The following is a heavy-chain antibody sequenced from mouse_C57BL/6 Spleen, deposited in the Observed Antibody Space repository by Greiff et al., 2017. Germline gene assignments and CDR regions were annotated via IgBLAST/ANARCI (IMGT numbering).Heavy chain of an antibody. D-gene: IGHD1-1*01. J-gene: IGHJ1*03. V-gene: IGHV5-17*01. CDR3: ARTYYGSHWYFDV. Sequence: EVMLVESGGGLVKPGGSLKLSCAASGFTFSDYGMHWVRQAPEKGLEWVAYISSGSSTIYYADTVKGRFTISRDNAKNTLFLQMNSLRSADTAMYYCARTYYGSHWYFDVWCTGTTVTVSS. CDR2: ISSGSSTI. CDR1: GFTFSDYG.